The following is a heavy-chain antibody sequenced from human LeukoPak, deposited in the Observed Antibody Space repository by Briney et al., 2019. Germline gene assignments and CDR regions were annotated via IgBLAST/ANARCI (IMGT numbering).Heavy chain of an antibody. CDR1: GGSFSGYY. CDR2: INHSGST. D-gene: IGHD6-19*01. J-gene: IGHJ4*02. CDR3: ARGEEAVAGVTFDY. Sequence: SETLSLTCAVCGGSFSGYYWSWIRQPPGKGLEWIGEINHSGSTNYNPSLKSRVTISVDTSKNQFSLKLCSVTAADTAVYYCARGEEAVAGVTFDYWGQGTLVTVSS. V-gene: IGHV4-34*01.